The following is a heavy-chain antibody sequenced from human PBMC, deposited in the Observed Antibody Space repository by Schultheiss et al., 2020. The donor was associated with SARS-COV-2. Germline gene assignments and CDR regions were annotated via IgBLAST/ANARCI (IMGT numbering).Heavy chain of an antibody. CDR1: GFTFSTYA. D-gene: IGHD6-19*01. Sequence: GGSLRLSCAASGFTFSTYAMSWVRQAPGKGLEWVAVLSYDGSNKYYADSVKGRFTISRDNAKNSLYLQMNSLRAEDTAVYYCARGGSSGSRWFDPWGQGTLVTVSS. CDR3: ARGGSSGSRWFDP. J-gene: IGHJ5*02. CDR2: LSYDGSNK. V-gene: IGHV3-30-3*01.